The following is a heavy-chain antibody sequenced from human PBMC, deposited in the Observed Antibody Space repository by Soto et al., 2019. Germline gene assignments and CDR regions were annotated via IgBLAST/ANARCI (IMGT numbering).Heavy chain of an antibody. J-gene: IGHJ5*02. CDR2: INPNSGGT. Sequence: ASMKVSCKASGYTFTGYYMHWVRQAPGQGLEWMGWINPNSGGTNYAQKFQGRVTMTRDTSISTAYMELSRLRSDDTAVYYCAESPGYYHWFDPWGQGTPVTVSS. CDR3: AESPGYYHWFDP. CDR1: GYTFTGYY. D-gene: IGHD3-22*01. V-gene: IGHV1-2*02.